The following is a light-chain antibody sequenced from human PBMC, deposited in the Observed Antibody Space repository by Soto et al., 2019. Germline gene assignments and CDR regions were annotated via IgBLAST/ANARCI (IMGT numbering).Light chain of an antibody. CDR2: DVT. V-gene: IGLV2-11*01. CDR1: SSNVGSYDY. Sequence: QSALTQPRSVSGSPGQSVTISCTGTSSNVGSYDYVSWYQQHPGKAPKLMIYDVTERPSGVPGRFSGSKSGSTASLTISGLQSEDEADYYCCSYAGGYTYVFGTGTKVTVL. CDR3: CSYAGGYTYV. J-gene: IGLJ1*01.